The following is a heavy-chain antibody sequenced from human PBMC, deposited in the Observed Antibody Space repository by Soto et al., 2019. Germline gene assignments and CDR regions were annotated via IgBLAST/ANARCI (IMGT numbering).Heavy chain of an antibody. CDR1: GGTFSSYR. V-gene: IGHV1-69*06. J-gene: IGHJ6*02. CDR2: IVPIYRTA. CDR3: ARDQDGMDV. Sequence: GASVKVSCKASGGTFSSYRINWVRQAPGQGLEWVGGIVPIYRTADYAQKFQGRVTITADKSTSTAYMELSSLRSEDTAVYYCARDQDGMDVWGQGTTVTVSS.